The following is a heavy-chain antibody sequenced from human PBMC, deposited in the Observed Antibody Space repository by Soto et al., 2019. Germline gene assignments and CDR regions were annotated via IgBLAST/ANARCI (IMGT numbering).Heavy chain of an antibody. J-gene: IGHJ6*02. CDR2: IYYSGST. V-gene: IGHV4-59*06. Sequence: PSETLSLTCTVSGASISSYYWSWIRQLPGKGLEWIGYIYYSGSTYYNPSLKSRVTISVDTSKNQFSLKLNSVTAADTAVYYCATRTDYYYGSGSLGGMDVWGQGTTVTVSS. D-gene: IGHD3-10*01. CDR3: ATRTDYYYGSGSLGGMDV. CDR1: GASISSYY.